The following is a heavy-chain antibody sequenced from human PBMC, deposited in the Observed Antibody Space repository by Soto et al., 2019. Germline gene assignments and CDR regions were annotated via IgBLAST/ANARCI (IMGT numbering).Heavy chain of an antibody. CDR3: ARGGWRPIDY. CDR1: GGCIGSYY. CDR2: IYYSGST. V-gene: IGHV4-59*08. J-gene: IGHJ4*02. Sequence: QVQLQESGPGLVRPSETLSLTCSVSGGCIGSYYWSWIRQPPGKGLEWIGYIYYSGSTNYNPSLKSRFTISVDTSKNQFSLKLSSVTAADTAVYYCARGGWRPIDYWGQGTLVTVSS. D-gene: IGHD3-3*01.